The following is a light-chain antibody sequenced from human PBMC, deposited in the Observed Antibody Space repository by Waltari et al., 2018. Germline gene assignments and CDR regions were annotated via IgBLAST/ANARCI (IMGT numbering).Light chain of an antibody. V-gene: IGKV3-20*01. CDR2: DAS. J-gene: IGKJ1*01. Sequence: VLLTQSPGTLSLSPGERATLSCRASQSVGRSLFWYQPKHGQAPRLLIYDASTRATGIPDRFSGGGSGTDFSLTISRLEPEDFAVYYCQMYVRLPVTFGQGTKVEI. CDR1: QSVGRSL. CDR3: QMYVRLPVT.